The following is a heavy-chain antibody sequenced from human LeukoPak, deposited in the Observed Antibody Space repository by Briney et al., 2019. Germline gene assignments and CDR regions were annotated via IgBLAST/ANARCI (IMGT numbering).Heavy chain of an antibody. CDR1: GYTFTGYA. Sequence: ASVKVSCKASGYTFTGYAMNWVRQAPGQGLEWMGWINTNTGNPTYAQGFTGRFVFSLDTSVSTAYLQISSLKAEDTAVYYCARDAMLVVRGVIQDYWGQGTLVTVSS. CDR3: ARDAMLVVRGVIQDY. J-gene: IGHJ4*02. CDR2: INTNTGNP. D-gene: IGHD3-10*01. V-gene: IGHV7-4-1*02.